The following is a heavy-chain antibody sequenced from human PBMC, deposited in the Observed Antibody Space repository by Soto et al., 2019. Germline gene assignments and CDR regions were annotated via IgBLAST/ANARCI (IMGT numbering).Heavy chain of an antibody. CDR1: GSTFSSYD. V-gene: IGHV3-13*01. J-gene: IGHJ4*02. Sequence: GGSLRLSCAASGSTFSSYDMHWVRQATGKGLEWVSAIGTAGDTYYPGSVRGRFTISRDDANSHVYLEMNDVRPEDTALYYCARGHPRGRYFDWLIFPLGYWGRGAQVTVSS. D-gene: IGHD3-9*01. CDR2: IGTAGDT. CDR3: ARGHPRGRYFDWLIFPLGY.